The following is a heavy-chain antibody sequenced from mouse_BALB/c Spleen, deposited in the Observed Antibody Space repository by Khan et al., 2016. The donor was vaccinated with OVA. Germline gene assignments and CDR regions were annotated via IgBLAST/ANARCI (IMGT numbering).Heavy chain of an antibody. D-gene: IGHD2-14*01. CDR3: ARIFIGTTDYAMDY. J-gene: IGHJ4*01. Sequence: QVQLKESGPGLVQPSQSLSITCTVSGFSLTRYGVPWVRQSPGKGLEWLGVIWSGGRTDYNAAFISRLSISKDNSKSQVFFKMNSLQANDTAIYYCARIFIGTTDYAMDYWGQGTSVTVAS. CDR2: IWSGGRT. V-gene: IGHV2-2*02. CDR1: GFSLTRYG.